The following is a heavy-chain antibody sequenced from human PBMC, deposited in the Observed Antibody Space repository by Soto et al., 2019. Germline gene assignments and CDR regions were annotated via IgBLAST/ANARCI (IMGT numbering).Heavy chain of an antibody. CDR2: IIPILDIT. CDR1: GGTFSSYP. V-gene: IGHV1-69*02. D-gene: IGHD1-7*01. Sequence: ASVKVSCKASGGTFSSYPISWVRQAPGQGLEWMGRIIPILDITDYAQRFQGRVTITADKSTSTAYMELSSLSSDDTAVYYCARPTSTGTTSGYYFDYWGQGTLVTVSS. CDR3: ARPTSTGTTSGYYFDY. J-gene: IGHJ4*02.